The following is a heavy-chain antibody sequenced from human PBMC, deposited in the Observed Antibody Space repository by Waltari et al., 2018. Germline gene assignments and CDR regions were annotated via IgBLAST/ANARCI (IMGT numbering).Heavy chain of an antibody. J-gene: IGHJ5*02. D-gene: IGHD2-15*01. Sequence: QVQLQESGPGLVKPSETLSLTCAVSGYSISSGYYWGWIRQPPGKGLEWIGSIYHSGSTYYNPSLKSRVTISVDTSKNQFSLKLSSVTAADTAVYYCAREGDIVVVVAAHNWFDPWGQGTLVTVSS. CDR3: AREGDIVVVVAAHNWFDP. V-gene: IGHV4-38-2*02. CDR1: GYSISSGYY. CDR2: IYHSGST.